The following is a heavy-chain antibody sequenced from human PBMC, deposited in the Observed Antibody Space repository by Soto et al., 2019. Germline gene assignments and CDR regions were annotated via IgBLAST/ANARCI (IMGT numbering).Heavy chain of an antibody. CDR1: GGTFSSYA. V-gene: IGHV1-69*01. Sequence: QVQLVQSGAEVKKPGSSVKVSCKASGGTFSSYAISWVRQAPGQGLEWMGGIIPIFGTANYAQKFQGRVTITADESTSTAYMELSSLRSEDTAVSYCARDLGDLSPHIGGGYGMDVWGQGTTVTVSS. J-gene: IGHJ6*02. D-gene: IGHD3-16*02. CDR2: IIPIFGTA. CDR3: ARDLGDLSPHIGGGYGMDV.